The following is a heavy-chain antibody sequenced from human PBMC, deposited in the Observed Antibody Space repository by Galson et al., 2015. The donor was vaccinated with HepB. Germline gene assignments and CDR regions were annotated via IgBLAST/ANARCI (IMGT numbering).Heavy chain of an antibody. Sequence: SLRLSCATSGFTFSSYNMNWVRQAPGKGLEWVSCISGDSTYTYYADSVKGRFTISKDNAKNSLYLQMTSLRADDTAVYYCARDPPLGTPFDFWGQGTPVTVSS. CDR3: ARDPPLGTPFDF. V-gene: IGHV3-21*05. CDR1: GFTFSSYN. D-gene: IGHD6-13*01. J-gene: IGHJ4*02. CDR2: ISGDSTYT.